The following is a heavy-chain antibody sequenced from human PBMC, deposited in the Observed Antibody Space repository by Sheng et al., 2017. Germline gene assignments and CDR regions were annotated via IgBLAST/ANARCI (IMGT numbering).Heavy chain of an antibody. CDR2: LYHGGNS. Sequence: QVQLQESGPGLVKPSETLSLTCTVSGYSISSGYYWGWIRQSPGKGLEWIGNLYHGGNSYYNPSLKSRVTISLDTSKNQVSLKLNSVTAADTAVYYCARKRPVAGTLTSWGQGTLV. CDR1: GYSISSGYY. CDR3: ARKRPVAGTLTS. J-gene: IGHJ4*02. V-gene: IGHV4-38-2*02. D-gene: IGHD6-19*01.